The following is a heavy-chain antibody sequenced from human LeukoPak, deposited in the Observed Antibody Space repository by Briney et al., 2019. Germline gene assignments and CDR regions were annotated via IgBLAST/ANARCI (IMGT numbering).Heavy chain of an antibody. J-gene: IGHJ4*02. CDR3: ARDRDSRDGNNFSY. V-gene: IGHV3-74*01. D-gene: IGHD5-24*01. Sequence: GGSLRLSCAASGFTFSSYWMHWVRQVPGKGLVWVSRINSDGSSTSYADSVKGRFTISRDNSKNTLYLQMNSLRAEDTAVYYCARDRDSRDGNNFSYWGQGTLVTVSS. CDR2: INSDGSST. CDR1: GFTFSSYW.